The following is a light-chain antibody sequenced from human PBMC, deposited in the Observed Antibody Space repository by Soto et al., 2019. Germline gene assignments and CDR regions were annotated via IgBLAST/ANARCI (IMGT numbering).Light chain of an antibody. CDR2: AAS. J-gene: IGKJ1*01. V-gene: IGKV1-39*01. CDR3: QQSYNVLSWT. Sequence: DIHMTQSPSSLSASVGDRVTITCRASQNIDSYLNWYRQKPGRAPELLIYAASKLQRGVPSRFRGSGSGTDFTLTIISLQPEDFASYYCQQSYNVLSWTFGQGTKVEVK. CDR1: QNIDSY.